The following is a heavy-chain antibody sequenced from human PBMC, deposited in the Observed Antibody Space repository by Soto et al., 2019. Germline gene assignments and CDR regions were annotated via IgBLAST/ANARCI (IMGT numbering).Heavy chain of an antibody. CDR3: TSVGGNSGMGY. J-gene: IGHJ4*02. CDR1: GYTFTSYA. CDR2: INAGNGNT. V-gene: IGHV1-3*01. Sequence: QVQLVQSGAEVKKPGASVKVSCKASGYTFTSYAMHWVRQAPGQRLEWMGWINAGNGNTKYSQKFQGRVTITRDTSASTAEMELCSLRSEGTAVYYWTSVGGNSGMGYWGQGTLVTGSS. D-gene: IGHD3-10*01.